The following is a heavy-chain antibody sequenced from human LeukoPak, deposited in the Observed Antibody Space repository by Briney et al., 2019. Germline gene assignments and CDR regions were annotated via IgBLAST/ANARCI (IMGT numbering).Heavy chain of an antibody. CDR2: ISAYNGNT. CDR3: ARDKAIFGVVTDYYYYYMDV. J-gene: IGHJ6*03. V-gene: IGHV1-18*01. Sequence: ASVKVSCKASGYTFTSYGISWVRQAPGQGLEWMGWISAYNGNTNYAQKLQGRVTMTTDTSTSTAYMELRSLRSDDTAVYYCARDKAIFGVVTDYYYYYMDVWGKGTTVTVSS. CDR1: GYTFTSYG. D-gene: IGHD3-3*01.